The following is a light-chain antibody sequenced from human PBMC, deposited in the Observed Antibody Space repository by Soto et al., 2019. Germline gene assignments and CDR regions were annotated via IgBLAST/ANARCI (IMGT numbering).Light chain of an antibody. CDR1: KLGDKY. J-gene: IGLJ1*01. CDR3: QAWDSSTAGRV. Sequence: SSELTQPPSVSVSPGQTASITCSGDKLGDKYACWYQQKPGQSPVLVIYQDSKRPSGIPERFSGSNSGNTATLTISGTQAMDEADYYCQAWDSSTAGRVFGTGTKLTVL. V-gene: IGLV3-1*01. CDR2: QDS.